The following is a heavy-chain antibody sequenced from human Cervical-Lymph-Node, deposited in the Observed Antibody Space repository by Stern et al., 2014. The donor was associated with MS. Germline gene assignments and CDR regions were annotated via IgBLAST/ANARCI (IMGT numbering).Heavy chain of an antibody. CDR2: IYWGDDK. J-gene: IGHJ4*02. CDR1: GFSVATAGVG. Sequence: VTLKESGPTLVKPTQTVTLTCTLSGFSVATAGVGVGWIRQPPGKALEWLALIYWGDDKLYSPSLKNRLTISRDTSKNQVALTMTNVDPVDTATYYCAHSRVKYCRGGTCYSSLFDYWGQGTLVTVSS. CDR3: AHSRVKYCRGGTCYSSLFDY. V-gene: IGHV2-5*02. D-gene: IGHD2-15*01.